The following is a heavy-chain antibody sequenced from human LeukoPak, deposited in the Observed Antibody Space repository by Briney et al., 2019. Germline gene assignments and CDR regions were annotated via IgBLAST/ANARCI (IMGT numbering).Heavy chain of an antibody. CDR1: GGSFSGYY. CDR2: IYYSGST. D-gene: IGHD3-22*01. J-gene: IGHJ4*02. V-gene: IGHV4-34*01. CDR3: ARVVYDSSGYYPDY. Sequence: PSETLSLTCAVYGGSFSGYYWSWIRQPPGKGLEWIGSIYYSGSTYYNPSLKSRVTISVDTSKNQFSLKLSSVTAADTAVYYCARVVYDSSGYYPDYWGQGTLVTVSS.